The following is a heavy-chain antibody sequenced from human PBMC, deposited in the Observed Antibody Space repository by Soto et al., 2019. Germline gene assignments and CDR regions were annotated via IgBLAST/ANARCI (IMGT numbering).Heavy chain of an antibody. V-gene: IGHV1-18*01. CDR3: ARDLEDTAMVTGGDYYYYYGMDV. CDR2: ISAYNGNT. Sequence: ASVKVSCKASGYSFINYYMHWVRQAPGQGLEWMGWISAYNGNTNYAQKLQGRVTMTTDTSTSTAYMELRSLRSDDTAVYYCARDLEDTAMVTGGDYYYYYGMDVWGQGTTVTVSS. J-gene: IGHJ6*02. CDR1: GYSFINYY. D-gene: IGHD5-18*01.